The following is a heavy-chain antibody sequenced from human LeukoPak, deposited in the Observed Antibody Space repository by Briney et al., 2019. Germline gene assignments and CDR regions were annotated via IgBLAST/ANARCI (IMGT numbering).Heavy chain of an antibody. Sequence: GASVKVSCKASGYTFSDYYIHWVRQAPGQGLEWMGWINPNSGGTNYTQRFQDSVTMTRDTSISTAYMELSRLRSDDTAVYYCARGDSSGYYPCDYWGQGTLVTVSS. V-gene: IGHV1-2*02. CDR2: INPNSGGT. D-gene: IGHD3-22*01. J-gene: IGHJ4*02. CDR1: GYTFSDYY. CDR3: ARGDSSGYYPCDY.